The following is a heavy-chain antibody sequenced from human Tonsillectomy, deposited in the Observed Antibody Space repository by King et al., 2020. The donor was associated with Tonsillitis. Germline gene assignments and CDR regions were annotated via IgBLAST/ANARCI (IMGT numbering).Heavy chain of an antibody. D-gene: IGHD3-22*01. V-gene: IGHV4-30-4*07. CDR3: ASVRYYYDSSGYRPDAFDI. J-gene: IGHJ3*02. Sequence: VQLQESGPGLVKPSQTLSLTCAVSGGSISSGGYSWSWIRQPPGKGLEWIGYIYYSGSTYYNPSRKSRVTISVDTSKNQFSLKLSSVTAADTAVYYCASVRYYYDSSGYRPDAFDIWGQGTMVPVSS. CDR1: GGSISSGGYS. CDR2: IYYSGST.